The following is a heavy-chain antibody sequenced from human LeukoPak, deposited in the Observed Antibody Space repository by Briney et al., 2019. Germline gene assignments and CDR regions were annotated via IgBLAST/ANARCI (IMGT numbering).Heavy chain of an antibody. CDR2: INAGNGNT. Sequence: ASVKVSCKASGYTFTSYAMHWVRQAPGQRLEWMGWINAGNGNTKYSQKFQGRVTITRDTSASTAYMELSSLRSEDTAVYHCARVITMVRGHGMDVWGKGTTVTVSS. V-gene: IGHV1-3*01. J-gene: IGHJ6*04. CDR3: ARVITMVRGHGMDV. CDR1: GYTFTSYA. D-gene: IGHD3-10*01.